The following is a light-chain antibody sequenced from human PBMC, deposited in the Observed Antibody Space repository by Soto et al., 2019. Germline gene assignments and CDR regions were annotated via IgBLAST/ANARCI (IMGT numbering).Light chain of an antibody. CDR1: SSDVGGYNS. J-gene: IGLJ2*01. CDR3: SSYAGSDNFVV. Sequence: QSALTQPPSASGSPGQSVTISCTGTSSDVGGYNSVSWYQQSPGKAPKLMIYEVSKRPSGVPSRFSASKSGNTASLTVSGLQPEDEAHYYCSSYAGSDNFVVFGGGTKLTVL. CDR2: EVS. V-gene: IGLV2-8*01.